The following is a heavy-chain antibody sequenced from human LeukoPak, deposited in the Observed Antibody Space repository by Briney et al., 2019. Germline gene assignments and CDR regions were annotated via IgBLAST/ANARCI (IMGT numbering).Heavy chain of an antibody. V-gene: IGHV3-7*01. CDR1: GFTFSSYW. J-gene: IGHJ4*02. Sequence: GGSLRLSCAASGFTFSSYWMSWVRQAPGKGLEWVANIKQDGSEKYYADSVKGRFTISRDNAKNSLYLQMNSLRAEDTAVYYCARGSPHRSTDYWGQGTLVTVSS. CDR2: IKQDGSEK. CDR3: ARGSPHRSTDY.